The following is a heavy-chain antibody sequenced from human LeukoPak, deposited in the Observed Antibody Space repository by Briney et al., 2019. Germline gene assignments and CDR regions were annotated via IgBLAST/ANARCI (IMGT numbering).Heavy chain of an antibody. CDR3: AKDFGDTAMDY. CDR2: ISYDGSNK. J-gene: IGHJ4*02. V-gene: IGHV3-30*18. Sequence: PGGSLRLSCAASGFTFSSYSMNWVRQAPGKGLEWVAVISYDGSNKYYADSVKGRFTISRDNSKNTLYLQMNSLRAEDTAVYYCAKDFGDTAMDYRGQGTLVTVSS. CDR1: GFTFSSYS. D-gene: IGHD5-18*01.